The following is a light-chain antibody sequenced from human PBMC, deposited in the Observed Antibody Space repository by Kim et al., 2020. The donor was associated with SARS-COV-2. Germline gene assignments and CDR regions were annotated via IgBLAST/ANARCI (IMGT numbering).Light chain of an antibody. V-gene: IGKV4-1*01. CDR1: QSLLYNSNNKNY. CDR2: WAS. J-gene: IGKJ4*01. CDR3: QQFYSALVT. Sequence: DIVMAQSPDSLAVSLGERATINCKSSQSLLYNSNNKNYLAWNQQKPGQPPSLLIYWASTRESGVPDRFSGSGSGTDFTLTNNSLHTEDVAVYYCQQFYSALVTFGGGTKVDIK.